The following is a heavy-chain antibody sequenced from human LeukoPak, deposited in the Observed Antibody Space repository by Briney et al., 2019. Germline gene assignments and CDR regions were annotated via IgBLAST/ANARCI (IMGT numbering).Heavy chain of an antibody. CDR2: INSSGSTI. CDR3: ARDQKMATTPTGDYYGMDV. J-gene: IGHJ6*02. Sequence: GGSLRLSCAASGFTFSDYYMSWIRQAPGKGLEWVSYINSSGSTIYYADSVKGRFTISRDNAKNSLYLQMNSLRAEDTAVYYCARDQKMATTPTGDYYGMDVWGQGTTVTVSS. CDR1: GFTFSDYY. D-gene: IGHD5-24*01. V-gene: IGHV3-11*01.